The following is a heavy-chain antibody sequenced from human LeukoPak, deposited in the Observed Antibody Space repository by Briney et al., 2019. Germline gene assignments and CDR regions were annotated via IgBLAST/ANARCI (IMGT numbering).Heavy chain of an antibody. CDR2: ISYDGSKK. V-gene: IGHV3-30*18. CDR1: GFTFNIYG. Sequence: GGSLRLSCVVSGFTFNIYGIHWVRQTPGKGLEWVALISYDGSKKWYADAVKGRFTISRDNFQNTLYLHMDSLRTADTAVYYCAKDGSGMEYNFDFWGQGTLVTVSS. D-gene: IGHD1-1*01. J-gene: IGHJ4*02. CDR3: AKDGSGMEYNFDF.